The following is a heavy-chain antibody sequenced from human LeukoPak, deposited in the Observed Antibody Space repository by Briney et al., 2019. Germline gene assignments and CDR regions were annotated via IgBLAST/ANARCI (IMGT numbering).Heavy chain of an antibody. CDR2: ISDSSGST. Sequence: GGPLRLSCAASGLTFSSYSMNWVRQAPGKGLEWVSAISDSSGSTYYADSVKGRFTISRDNSKNTLYLQMNSLRAEDTAVYYCARGGYNYGEYYYYYMDVWGKGTTVTVSS. J-gene: IGHJ6*03. D-gene: IGHD5-18*01. CDR3: ARGGYNYGEYYYYYMDV. CDR1: GLTFSSYS. V-gene: IGHV3-23*01.